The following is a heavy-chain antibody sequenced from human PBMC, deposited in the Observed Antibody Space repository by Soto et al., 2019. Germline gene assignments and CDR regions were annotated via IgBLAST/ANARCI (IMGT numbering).Heavy chain of an antibody. J-gene: IGHJ4*02. CDR1: GFTFSLYS. Sequence: GGSLRLSCAASGFTFSLYSMNWVRQAPGKGLEWVSSISGSSSYIYYADSVKGRSTMSRDNTKNSLYLQMNSLRAEDTAVYYCARDPYGDYYFDYWGQGTLVTVSS. CDR3: ARDPYGDYYFDY. V-gene: IGHV3-21*01. CDR2: ISGSSSYI. D-gene: IGHD4-17*01.